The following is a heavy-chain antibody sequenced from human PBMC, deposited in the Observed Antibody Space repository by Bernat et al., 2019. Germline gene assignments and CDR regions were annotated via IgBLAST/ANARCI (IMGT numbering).Heavy chain of an antibody. CDR1: GFTFSTYA. Sequence: EVQLLESGGGLVQPGGSLRLSCAASGFTFSTYAMPWVRQAPGKGLEWVSVISGSGATTYYADSVKGRFTSSRDNCKNTLYLQMNSLRAEDTAVYYCAKKYCSSITCYHDYWGQGTLVTVSS. CDR2: ISGSGATT. V-gene: IGHV3-23*01. CDR3: AKKYCSSITCYHDY. D-gene: IGHD2/OR15-2a*01. J-gene: IGHJ4*02.